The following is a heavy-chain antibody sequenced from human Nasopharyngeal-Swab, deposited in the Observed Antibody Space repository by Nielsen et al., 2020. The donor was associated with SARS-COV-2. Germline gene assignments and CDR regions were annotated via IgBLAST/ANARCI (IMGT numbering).Heavy chain of an antibody. J-gene: IGHJ6*02. V-gene: IGHV2-70*18. CDR3: ARTLLAAGGYYYYGMDV. D-gene: IGHD6-13*01. CDR2: IDWDDDK. Sequence: WVRQPPGKALEWLALIDWDDDKYYSTSLKTRLTIPKDTSKNQVVLTMTNIDPVDTATYSCARTLLAAGGYYYYGMDVWGQGTTVTVSS.